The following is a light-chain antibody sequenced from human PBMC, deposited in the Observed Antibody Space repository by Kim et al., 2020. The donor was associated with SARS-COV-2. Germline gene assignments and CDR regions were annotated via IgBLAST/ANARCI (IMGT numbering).Light chain of an antibody. J-gene: IGLJ2*01. Sequence: QSALTQPPSVSGSPGQSITISCTGTSSDVGGYNYVYWYQQHPGKAPKLMIYDVSNRPSGVSNRFSASKSGNTASLTISGLQAEDEADYYCSSYGSSSTLVFGGGTQLTVL. CDR1: SSDVGGYNY. V-gene: IGLV2-14*03. CDR3: SSYGSSSTLV. CDR2: DVS.